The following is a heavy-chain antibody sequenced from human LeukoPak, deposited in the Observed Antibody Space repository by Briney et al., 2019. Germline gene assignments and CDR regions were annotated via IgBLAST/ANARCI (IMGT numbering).Heavy chain of an antibody. CDR3: ARDPGVGYYYYYGMDV. Sequence: ASVKVSCKASGYTFTSYDINWVRQATGQGLEWMGWMNPNSGNTNYAQKLQGRVTMTTDTSTSTAYMELMSLRSDDTAVYYCARDPGVGYYYYYGMDVWGQGTTVTVSS. CDR1: GYTFTSYD. J-gene: IGHJ6*02. D-gene: IGHD3-10*01. CDR2: MNPNSGNT. V-gene: IGHV1-18*01.